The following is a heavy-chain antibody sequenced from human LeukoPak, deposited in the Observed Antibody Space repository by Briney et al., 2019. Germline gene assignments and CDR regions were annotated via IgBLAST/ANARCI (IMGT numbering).Heavy chain of an antibody. J-gene: IGHJ5*02. CDR2: IIPIFGTA. D-gene: IGHD4-17*01. Sequence: GASVKVSCKASGGTFSSYAISWVRQAPGQGLEWMGGIIPIFGTANYAQKFQGRVTITADESTSTAYMELSSLRSEDTAVYYCARVPHDYALFDPWGQGTLVTVSS. V-gene: IGHV1-69*13. CDR1: GGTFSSYA. CDR3: ARVPHDYALFDP.